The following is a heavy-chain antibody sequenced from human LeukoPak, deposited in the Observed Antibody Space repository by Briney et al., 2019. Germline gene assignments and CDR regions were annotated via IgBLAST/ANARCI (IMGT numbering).Heavy chain of an antibody. V-gene: IGHV3-30*04. D-gene: IGHD3/OR15-3a*01. CDR3: ARDSGFSGTQRGEY. CDR2: ISYDGSNK. J-gene: IGHJ4*02. CDR1: GFTFNNYA. Sequence: GGSLRLSCAASGFTFNNYAMHWVRQAPGKGLQWVAVISYDGSNKYYADSVKGRFTISRDNSKNTLYLQMNSLRAEDTAVYYCARDSGFSGTQRGEYWGQGTLVTVSS.